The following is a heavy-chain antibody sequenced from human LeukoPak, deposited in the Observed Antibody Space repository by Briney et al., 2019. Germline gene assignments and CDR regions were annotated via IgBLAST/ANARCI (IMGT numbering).Heavy chain of an antibody. CDR3: ANTGTYLGLVDY. Sequence: GRSLRLSCAASGFTFSSYGMHWVRQAPGKGLEWVPVIWYDGSNKYYADSVKGRFTISRDNSKNTLYLQMNSLRAEDTAVYYCANTGTYLGLVDYWGQGTLVTVSS. CDR1: GFTFSSYG. V-gene: IGHV3-33*06. D-gene: IGHD1-14*01. CDR2: IWYDGSNK. J-gene: IGHJ4*02.